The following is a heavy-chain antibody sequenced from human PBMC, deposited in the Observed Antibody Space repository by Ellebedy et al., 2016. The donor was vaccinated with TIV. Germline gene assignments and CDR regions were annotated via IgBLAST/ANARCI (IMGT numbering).Heavy chain of an antibody. Sequence: SETLSLTCTVSGYFISDGYSWGWIRQPPGEGLEWLGSGYHSVSTFYNPSLKSRVTISVDTTKNQFSLRLASVTAADTAVYYCARDGTVLVPAADMDVWGKGTTVTVSS. CDR3: ARDGTVLVPAADMDV. CDR1: GYFISDGYS. J-gene: IGHJ6*03. V-gene: IGHV4-38-2*02. CDR2: GYHSVST. D-gene: IGHD2-2*01.